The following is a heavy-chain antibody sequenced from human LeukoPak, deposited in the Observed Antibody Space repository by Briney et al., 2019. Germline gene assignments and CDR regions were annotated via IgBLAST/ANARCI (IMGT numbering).Heavy chain of an antibody. CDR1: GGTFSSYA. D-gene: IGHD3-10*01. Sequence: ASVKVSCKASGGTFSSYAISWVRQAPGQGLEWMGGSIPIFGTANYAQKFQGRVTITADESTSTAYMELSSLRSEDTAVYYCAREWGHGSDAFDIWGQGTMVTVSS. V-gene: IGHV1-69*13. CDR3: AREWGHGSDAFDI. CDR2: SIPIFGTA. J-gene: IGHJ3*02.